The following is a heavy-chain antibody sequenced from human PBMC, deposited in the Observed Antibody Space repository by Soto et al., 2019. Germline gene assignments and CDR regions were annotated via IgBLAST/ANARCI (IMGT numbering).Heavy chain of an antibody. J-gene: IGHJ5*02. CDR3: ARFGRAYCSSTSCYSFRTRDNWFDP. Sequence: EASVKVSCKASGYTFTSYGISWVRQAPGQGLEWMGWISAYNGNTNYAQKLQGRVTMTTDTSTSTAYMELRSLRSDDTAVYYCARFGRAYCSSTSCYSFRTRDNWFDPWGQGTLVTVSS. CDR2: ISAYNGNT. D-gene: IGHD2-2*01. V-gene: IGHV1-18*04. CDR1: GYTFTSYG.